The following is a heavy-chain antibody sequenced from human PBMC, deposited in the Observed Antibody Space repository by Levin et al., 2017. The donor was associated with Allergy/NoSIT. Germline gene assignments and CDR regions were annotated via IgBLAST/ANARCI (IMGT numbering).Heavy chain of an antibody. CDR2: IKSKTDGGTT. D-gene: IGHD3-10*01. J-gene: IGHJ6*02. Sequence: GGSLRLSCAASGFTFSYAWMSWVRQAPGKGLEWVGRIKSKTDGGTTDYAAPVKGRFTISRDDSKKMLYLQMNSLKTEDTAVHYCTTGGDYGSGSYYNPGYYGMDVWGQGTTVTVSS. CDR3: TTGGDYGSGSYYNPGYYGMDV. V-gene: IGHV3-15*01. CDR1: GFTFSYAW.